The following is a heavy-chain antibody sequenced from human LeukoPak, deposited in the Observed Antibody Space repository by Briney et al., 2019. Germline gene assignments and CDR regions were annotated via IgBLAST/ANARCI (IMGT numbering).Heavy chain of an antibody. D-gene: IGHD1-26*01. Sequence: GGSLRLSCAASGFTFSSYAMSWFRQAPGKGLEGVSAISGSGGSTYYADSVKGRFTISRDNSKNTLYLQMNSLRAEDTAVYYCAKRRELSTFNDYWGQGTLVTVSS. V-gene: IGHV3-23*01. J-gene: IGHJ4*02. CDR2: ISGSGGST. CDR1: GFTFSSYA. CDR3: AKRRELSTFNDY.